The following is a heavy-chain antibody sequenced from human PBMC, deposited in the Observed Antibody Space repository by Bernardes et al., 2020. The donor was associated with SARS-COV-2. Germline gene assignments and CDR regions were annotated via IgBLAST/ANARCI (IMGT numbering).Heavy chain of an antibody. V-gene: IGHV3-23*01. D-gene: IGHD3-22*01. CDR1: GFIFSSYA. J-gene: IGHJ4*02. CDR3: AKGLWSSGGSFDY. Sequence: GGSLRLSCAASGFIFSSYAMSWVRQAPGKGLEWVSGISGSGVSTYYADSVKGRFTISRDKSQNTVYLQMNSLRAEDTAVYYCAKGLWSSGGSFDYWGQGTLVTVSS. CDR2: ISGSGVST.